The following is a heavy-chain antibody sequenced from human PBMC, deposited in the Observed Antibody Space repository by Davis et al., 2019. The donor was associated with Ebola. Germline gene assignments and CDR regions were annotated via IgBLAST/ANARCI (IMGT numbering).Heavy chain of an antibody. CDR2: IYYSGST. CDR3: ARVKVAGTPRTRYYYYYGMDV. J-gene: IGHJ6*02. V-gene: IGHV4-39*01. CDR1: GGSISSYY. D-gene: IGHD6-19*01. Sequence: SETLSLTCTVSGGSISSYYWGWIRQPPGKGLEWIGSIYYSGSTYYNPSLKSRVTISVDTSKNQFSLKLSSVTAADTAVYYCARVKVAGTPRTRYYYYYGMDVWGQGTTVTVSS.